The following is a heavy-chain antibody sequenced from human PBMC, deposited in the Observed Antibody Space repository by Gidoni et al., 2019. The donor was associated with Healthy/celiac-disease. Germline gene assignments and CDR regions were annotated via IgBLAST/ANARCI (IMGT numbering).Heavy chain of an antibody. Sequence: QVQLVESGGGVVQPGRSLRLSCAASGFTFSSYAMHRVRQAPGKGLEWVAVISYDGSNKYYAASVKGRFTISRDNSKNTLYLQMNSLRAEDTAVYYCARGGYVPAAMGDYYYYYGMDVWGQGTTVTVSS. CDR1: GFTFSSYA. CDR2: ISYDGSNK. D-gene: IGHD2-2*01. V-gene: IGHV3-30*04. J-gene: IGHJ6*02. CDR3: ARGGYVPAAMGDYYYYYGMDV.